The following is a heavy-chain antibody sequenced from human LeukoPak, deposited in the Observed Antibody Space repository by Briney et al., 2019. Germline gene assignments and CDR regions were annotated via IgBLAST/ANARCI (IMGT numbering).Heavy chain of an antibody. V-gene: IGHV1-8*03. D-gene: IGHD2-21*02. CDR3: ARTTSMTASGYDY. CDR2: INPDTGDK. CDR1: GYTFTHYH. Sequence: GASVKVSCKASGYTFTHYHIHWVRQASGQGLEWMTWINPDTGDKGYARKFQDRVTITTDTSISTAYMELSSLSSEDTAVYFCARTTSMTASGYDYWGQGTLVTVSS. J-gene: IGHJ4*02.